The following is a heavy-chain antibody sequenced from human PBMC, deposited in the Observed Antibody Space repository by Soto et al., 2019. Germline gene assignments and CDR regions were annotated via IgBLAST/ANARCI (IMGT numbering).Heavy chain of an antibody. Sequence: QVQLVESGGGLVKPGGSLRLSCAASGFSFSDYYMSWIRQAPGKGLEWFSYISSSGSTIYYADSVKGRFTISRDNAKNSLYLQMNSLRAEDTAVYYCARPGYYDSSGYYFPDWYVDLWGRGTLVTVSS. CDR2: ISSSGSTI. D-gene: IGHD3-22*01. CDR3: ARPGYYDSSGYYFPDWYVDL. V-gene: IGHV3-11*01. CDR1: GFSFSDYY. J-gene: IGHJ2*01.